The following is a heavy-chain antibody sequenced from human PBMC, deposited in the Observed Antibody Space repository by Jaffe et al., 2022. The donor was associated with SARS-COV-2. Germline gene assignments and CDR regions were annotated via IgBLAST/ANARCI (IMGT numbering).Heavy chain of an antibody. V-gene: IGHV3-21*01. D-gene: IGHD6-13*01. Sequence: EEHLAESGGGLVKPGGSLRLSCAASGFTFGSNTMNWVRQAPGKGLEWVASINSASSYMYYADSVKGRFTISRDNDENSLFLQMNSLRAEDTAVYYCARDLYSSSWYPFDLWGQGTLVTVSS. CDR1: GFTFGSNT. CDR2: INSASSYM. CDR3: ARDLYSSSWYPFDL. J-gene: IGHJ4*02.